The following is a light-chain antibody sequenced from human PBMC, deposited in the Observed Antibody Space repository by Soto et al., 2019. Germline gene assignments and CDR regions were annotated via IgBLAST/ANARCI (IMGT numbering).Light chain of an antibody. Sequence: EIVLTQSPGTLSLSPGERATLSCRASQSVSSSYLAWYQQKPGQAPRLLIYGASSRATGIPDRFSGSGSGTDFTRTISRLEPEDFAVYYCQQYGSSGYTFGQGPKLEIK. V-gene: IGKV3-20*01. CDR3: QQYGSSGYT. J-gene: IGKJ2*01. CDR1: QSVSSSY. CDR2: GAS.